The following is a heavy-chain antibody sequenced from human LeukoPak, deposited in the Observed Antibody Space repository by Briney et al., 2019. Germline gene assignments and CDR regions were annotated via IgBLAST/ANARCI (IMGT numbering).Heavy chain of an antibody. D-gene: IGHD2-2*01. J-gene: IGHJ6*02. CDR3: ARSPCSSTSCYYYYGMDV. Sequence: SETLSLTCAVYSGSFSGYYWSWIRQPPGKGLEWIGEINHSGSTNFNPSLKSRVTISLDTSKNQFSLKVSSVTAADTAVYCCARSPCSSTSCYYYYGMDVWGQGTTVTVSS. CDR2: INHSGST. V-gene: IGHV4-34*01. CDR1: SGSFSGYY.